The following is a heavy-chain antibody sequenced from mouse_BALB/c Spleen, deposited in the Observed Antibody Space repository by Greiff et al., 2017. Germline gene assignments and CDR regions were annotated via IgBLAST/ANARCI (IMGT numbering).Heavy chain of an antibody. CDR1: GYSFTSYW. Sequence: EVQLQQSETVLARPGASVKMSCKASGYSFTSYWMHWVKQRPGQGLEWIGAIYPGNSDTSYNQKFKGKAKLTAVTSASTAYMELSSLTNEDSAVYYCIRYDGGYYAMDYWGQGTSVTVSS. CDR3: IRYDGGYYAMDY. CDR2: IYPGNSDT. J-gene: IGHJ4*01. D-gene: IGHD2-14*01. V-gene: IGHV1-5*01.